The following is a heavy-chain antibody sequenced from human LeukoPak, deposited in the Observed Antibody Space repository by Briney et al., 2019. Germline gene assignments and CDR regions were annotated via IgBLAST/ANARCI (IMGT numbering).Heavy chain of an antibody. CDR2: ISSSSSYI. V-gene: IGHV3-21*01. Sequence: PGGSLRLSCAASGFTFSSYSMNWVRQAPGKGLEWVSSISSSSSYIYYADSVEGRFTISRDNDKNSLYLQMNSLRAEDTAAYYCARDIGSYGCSGDLDYWGQGTLVTVSS. CDR3: ARDIGSYGCSGDLDY. J-gene: IGHJ4*02. D-gene: IGHD2-15*01. CDR1: GFTFSSYS.